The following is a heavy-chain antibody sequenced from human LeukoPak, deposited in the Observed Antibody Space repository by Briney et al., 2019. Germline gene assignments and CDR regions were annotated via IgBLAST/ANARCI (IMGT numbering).Heavy chain of an antibody. Sequence: SETLSLTCTVSGGSISSYYWSWIRRPPGKGLEWIGYIYYSGSTNYNPSLKSRVTISVDTSKNQFSLKLSSVTAADTAVYYCARSIVGVLVDYWGQGTLVTASS. CDR1: GGSISSYY. CDR2: IYYSGST. V-gene: IGHV4-59*01. D-gene: IGHD1-26*01. J-gene: IGHJ4*02. CDR3: ARSIVGVLVDY.